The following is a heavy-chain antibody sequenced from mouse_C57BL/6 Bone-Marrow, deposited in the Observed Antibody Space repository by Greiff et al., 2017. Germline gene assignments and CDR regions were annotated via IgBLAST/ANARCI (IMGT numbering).Heavy chain of an antibody. D-gene: IGHD2-12*01. V-gene: IGHV1-22*01. J-gene: IGHJ2*01. CDR3: ARGGYSQTPDY. CDR2: INPNNGGT. CDR1: GYTFTDYN. Sequence: EVQLQQSGPELVKPGASVKMSCKASGYTFTDYNMHWVKQSHGKSLEWIGYINPNNGGTSYNQKFKGKDTLTVNQSSSTAYMELRSLTSEDSADYYCARGGYSQTPDYWGQGTTLTVSS.